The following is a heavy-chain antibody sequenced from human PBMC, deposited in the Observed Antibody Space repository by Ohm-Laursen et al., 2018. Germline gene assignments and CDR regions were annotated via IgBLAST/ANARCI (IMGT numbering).Heavy chain of an antibody. CDR2: IYSGDST. CDR1: AFTVSSNF. CDR3: ARGGQQLDS. J-gene: IGHJ4*02. V-gene: IGHV3-66*01. Sequence: SLRLSCTAPAFTVSSNFMSWVRQAPGKGLEWVSVIYSGDSTYYADSVKGRFTISRDNSKNTLYLQMNSLRAEDTAVYYCARGGQQLDSWGQGTLVTVSS. D-gene: IGHD6-13*01.